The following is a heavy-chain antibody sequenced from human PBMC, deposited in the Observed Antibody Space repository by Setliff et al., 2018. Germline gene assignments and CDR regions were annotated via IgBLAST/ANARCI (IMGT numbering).Heavy chain of an antibody. J-gene: IGHJ3*02. CDR2: IKQDGSEK. CDR1: GFTFSNYW. V-gene: IGHV3-7*01. CDR3: ARALLRYFDWLSIPDAFDI. D-gene: IGHD3-9*01. Sequence: GGSLRLSCAASGFTFSNYWMSWVRQAPGKGLEWVANIKQDGSEKYYVDSVKGRFTISRDNAKNSLYLQMNSLRAEDTAVYYCARALLRYFDWLSIPDAFDIWGQGTMVTVS.